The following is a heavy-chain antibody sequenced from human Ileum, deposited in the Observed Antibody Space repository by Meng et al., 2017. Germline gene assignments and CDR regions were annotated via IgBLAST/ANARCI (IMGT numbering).Heavy chain of an antibody. J-gene: IGHJ4*02. D-gene: IGHD6-6*01. CDR2: INHSGNT. CDR3: ARGREQQLVRGFGY. CDR1: GGAFSGYY. V-gene: IGHV4-34*01. Sequence: QHGGQGLLTPSEISPVTGAVYGGAFSGYYCSWLRQPPGKGLEWIGEINHSGNTNYNPSLKSRVTLSLDTSKNHFSLNLTSVTAADTAVYYCARGREQQLVRGFGYWGQGTLVTVSS.